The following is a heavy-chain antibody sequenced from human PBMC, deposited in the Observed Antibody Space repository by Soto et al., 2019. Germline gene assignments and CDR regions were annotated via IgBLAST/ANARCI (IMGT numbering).Heavy chain of an antibody. Sequence: GGSLRLSCIGSGFTFSSSWMSWVRQAPGRGLEWVAYIKQDGSETNYVDSVKGRFTISRDNAKNSLYVEMNSLRAEDTAMYYCIRGHTILAFWGQGTAVTVSS. CDR1: GFTFSSSW. CDR2: IKQDGSET. J-gene: IGHJ4*02. CDR3: IRGHTILAF. D-gene: IGHD3-3*01. V-gene: IGHV3-7*05.